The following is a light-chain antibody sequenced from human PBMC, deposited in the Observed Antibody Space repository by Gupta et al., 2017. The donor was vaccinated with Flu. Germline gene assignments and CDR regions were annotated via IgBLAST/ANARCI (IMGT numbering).Light chain of an antibody. CDR3: ASLDNSLSGGV. Sequence: QSVLTHPTSVSAAPGRQVTISCTLSSSPIVTDFIIHWYQQLPGTAPKLLIYGNANRPSRVPDRFSGSKSGTSASLAITGLQPEDEADYYCASLDNSLSGGVFGGGTKLTVL. CDR2: GNA. J-gene: IGLJ3*02. V-gene: IGLV1-40*01. CDR1: SSPIVTDFI.